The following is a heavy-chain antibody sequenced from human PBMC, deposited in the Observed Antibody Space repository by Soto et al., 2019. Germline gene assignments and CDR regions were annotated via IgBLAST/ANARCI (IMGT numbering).Heavy chain of an antibody. D-gene: IGHD1-20*01. V-gene: IGHV5-51*01. CDR1: GYSFTSYW. CDR3: ARLEGITGKFMDV. J-gene: IGHJ6*02. CDR2: IYPGDSDT. Sequence: GESLKISCKGSGYSFTSYWIGWVRQMPGKGLEWMGIIYPGDSDTNYSPSFQGHVTISADKSISTAYLQWSSLKASDTAMYYCARLEGITGKFMDVWGQGTTVTVSS.